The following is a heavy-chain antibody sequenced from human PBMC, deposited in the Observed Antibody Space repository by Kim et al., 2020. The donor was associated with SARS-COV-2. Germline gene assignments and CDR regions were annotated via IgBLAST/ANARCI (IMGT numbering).Heavy chain of an antibody. D-gene: IGHD5-18*01. V-gene: IGHV1-8*01. CDR1: GYTFTSYD. Sequence: ASVKVSCKASGYTFTSYDINWVRQATGQGLEWMGWMNPNSGNTGYAQKFQGRVTMTRNTSISTAYMELSSLRSEDTAVYYCARVGFRGRKWIQLSNDYWGQGTLVTVSS. CDR2: MNPNSGNT. CDR3: ARVGFRGRKWIQLSNDY. J-gene: IGHJ4*02.